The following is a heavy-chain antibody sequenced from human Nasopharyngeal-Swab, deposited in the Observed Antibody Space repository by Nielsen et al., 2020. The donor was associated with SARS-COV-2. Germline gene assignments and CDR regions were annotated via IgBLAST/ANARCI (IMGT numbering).Heavy chain of an antibody. CDR2: INPSGGST. CDR1: GYTFTSYG. D-gene: IGHD3-22*01. Sequence: SVKVSCKASGYTFTSYGISWVRQAPGQGLEWMGIINPSGGSTSYAQKFQGRVTMTRDTSTSTVYMELSSLRSEDTAVYYCARALGDYYDSSVATGPDAFDIWGQGTMVTVSS. CDR3: ARALGDYYDSSVATGPDAFDI. J-gene: IGHJ3*02. V-gene: IGHV1-46*01.